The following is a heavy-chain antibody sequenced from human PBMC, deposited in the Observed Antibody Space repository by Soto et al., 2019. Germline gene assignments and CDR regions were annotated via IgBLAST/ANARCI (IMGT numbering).Heavy chain of an antibody. D-gene: IGHD3-10*01. J-gene: IGHJ6*02. V-gene: IGHV3-53*02. CDR2: IYSGGST. CDR1: GFTVSSNY. Sequence: EVQLVETGGGLIQPGGSLRLSCVASGFTVSSNYMSWVRQAPGKGLEWVSVIYSGGSTYYADSVKGRFTISRDNSKNTLYLQMNSLRAEDTAVYYCARFNGDYYYGMDVWGQCTTVTVSS. CDR3: ARFNGDYYYGMDV.